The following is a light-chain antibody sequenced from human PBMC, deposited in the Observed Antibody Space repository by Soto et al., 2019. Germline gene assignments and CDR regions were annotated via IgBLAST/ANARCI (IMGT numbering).Light chain of an antibody. J-gene: IGLJ1*01. CDR1: SSNIGTNA. V-gene: IGLV1-44*01. CDR3: EAWGDSLNGYV. Sequence: QSALTQPPSASGTPGQRVTISCSGGSSNIGTNAVNWYQQLPGTAPKLLIYNNNQRPSGVPDRFSGSKSGTSASLAISGLQSEEEADYYCEAWGDSLNGYVFGTGTKVTVL. CDR2: NNN.